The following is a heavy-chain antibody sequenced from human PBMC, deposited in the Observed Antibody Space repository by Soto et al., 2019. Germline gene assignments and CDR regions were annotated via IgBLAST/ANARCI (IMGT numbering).Heavy chain of an antibody. J-gene: IGHJ6*02. CDR2: IISGGTRA. CDR1: GFTFSSDW. V-gene: IGHV3-74*01. CDR3: ARERTSKGGMDV. Sequence: GGSLRLSCAASGFTFSSDWMNWVRQSPGKGLEWVSRIISGGTRATYADFVKGRFTITRDNAKNTLYLQMHSLTADDTAVYYCARERTSKGGMDVWGQGTTVTVSS.